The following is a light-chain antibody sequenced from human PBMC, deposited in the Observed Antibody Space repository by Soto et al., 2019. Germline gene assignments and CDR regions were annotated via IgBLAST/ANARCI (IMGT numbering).Light chain of an antibody. Sequence: QSALTQPPSASGSPGQSVTISCTGTSSDVGGYNFVSWFQQNPGKAPKLMIYEVNKRPSGVPDRFSGSKSGNTASLTVSGLQADDEADYYCRSYAGSNNFVVFGGGTKVTVL. CDR2: EVN. J-gene: IGLJ2*01. V-gene: IGLV2-8*01. CDR3: RSYAGSNNFVV. CDR1: SSDVGGYNF.